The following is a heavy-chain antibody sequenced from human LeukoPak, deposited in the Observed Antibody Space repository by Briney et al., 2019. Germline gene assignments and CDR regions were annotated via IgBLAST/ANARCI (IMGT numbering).Heavy chain of an antibody. Sequence: ASVKVSCKASDYTFNSYGISWVRQAPGQGLEWMGWISAYNGNTNYAQKLQGRVTLTRDMSTSTDYLELSSLRSEDTAVYYCARDNSVRDEAWWFYPWGQGTLVTVSS. CDR3: ARDNSVRDEAWWFYP. V-gene: IGHV1-18*01. D-gene: IGHD5-24*01. CDR1: DYTFNSYG. CDR2: ISAYNGNT. J-gene: IGHJ5*02.